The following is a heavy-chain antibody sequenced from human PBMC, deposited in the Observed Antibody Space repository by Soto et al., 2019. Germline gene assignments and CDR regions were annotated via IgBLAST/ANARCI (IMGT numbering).Heavy chain of an antibody. D-gene: IGHD3-10*01. CDR1: GYTFTDYY. V-gene: IGHV1-2*02. Sequence: ASVKVSCKASGYTFTDYYLHWVRQAPGQGLEWMGWTNPDSGGTNYAQKFQGRVTMTRDTSTSTAYMELSRLRSDDTAVYYCARVQGSGSPYYFDSWGQGTLVTVSS. CDR2: TNPDSGGT. J-gene: IGHJ4*02. CDR3: ARVQGSGSPYYFDS.